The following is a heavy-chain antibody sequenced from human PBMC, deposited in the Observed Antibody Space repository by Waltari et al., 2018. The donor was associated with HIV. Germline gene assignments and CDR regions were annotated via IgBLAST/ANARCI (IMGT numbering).Heavy chain of an antibody. Sequence: EMQLVESGGGLVKPGGSLRLSCAASGFTFRSFSMSRVRRAPGKGLEWVSAIHTASTYIYYGDSVKGRFTISRDNAKNSLYLQMNSLRAEDTAVYFCARSSVPVGPLYGMDVWGQGTTVTVAS. CDR1: GFTFRSFS. V-gene: IGHV3-21*02. J-gene: IGHJ6*02. D-gene: IGHD6-19*01. CDR3: ARSSVPVGPLYGMDV. CDR2: IHTASTYI.